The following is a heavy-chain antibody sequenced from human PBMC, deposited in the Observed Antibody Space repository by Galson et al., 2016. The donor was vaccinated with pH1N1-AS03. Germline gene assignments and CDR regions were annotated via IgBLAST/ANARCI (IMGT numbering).Heavy chain of an antibody. Sequence: SLRLSCAASGFTFTNHWMHWVRQVPGKGLMWVSGIKSDEYDTRYADSVKGRFAISRDDAKNTLDLQMNSLRAEDTALYYCARDPDPNDNGWFYYDNWGQGVLVTVSS. D-gene: IGHD6-19*01. J-gene: IGHJ4*01. CDR2: IKSDEYDT. CDR1: GFTFTNHW. V-gene: IGHV3-74*01. CDR3: ARDPDPNDNGWFYYDN.